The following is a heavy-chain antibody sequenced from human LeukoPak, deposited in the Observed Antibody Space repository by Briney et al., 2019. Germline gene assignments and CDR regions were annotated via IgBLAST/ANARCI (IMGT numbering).Heavy chain of an antibody. CDR3: AKDIYGDYGGLDY. Sequence: GGSLRLSCAASGFTFGSNALTWVRQAPGKGLEWVSTISGSGGSTYYADSVKGRFTISRDTAKSTLSLQMNSLRAEDTAVYYCAKDIYGDYGGLDYWGQGTLVTDSS. J-gene: IGHJ4*02. V-gene: IGHV3-23*01. CDR1: GFTFGSNA. CDR2: ISGSGGST. D-gene: IGHD4-17*01.